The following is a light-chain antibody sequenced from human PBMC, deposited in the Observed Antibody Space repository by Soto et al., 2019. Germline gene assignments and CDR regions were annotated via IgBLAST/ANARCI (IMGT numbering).Light chain of an antibody. CDR3: QQFDRSLPSWT. J-gene: IGKJ1*01. CDR1: QSVSSNY. Sequence: ETVLTQSPGTLSLSPGERATLSCRASQSVSSNYLAWYQHIPGQAPRLLIYGASTRATGIPDRFSGSGSGTDFTLTIIRLEPEDLAVYYCQQFDRSLPSWTFGQGTKVE. V-gene: IGKV3-20*01. CDR2: GAS.